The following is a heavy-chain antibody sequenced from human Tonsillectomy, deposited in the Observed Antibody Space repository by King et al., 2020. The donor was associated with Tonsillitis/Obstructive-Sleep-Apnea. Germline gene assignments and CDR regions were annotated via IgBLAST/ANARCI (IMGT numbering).Heavy chain of an antibody. V-gene: IGHV4-59*01. Sequence: VQLQESGPGLVKPSETLSLTCTVSGGSISSYYWSWIRQPPGQGLEWIGYIYYSGSTNYNPSLKSRVTISVEPSKNQFSLKLSSVTAADTAVYYCARDQRDSSMDVWGKGTTVTVSS. CDR2: IYYSGST. D-gene: IGHD6-25*01. J-gene: IGHJ6*03. CDR3: ARDQRDSSMDV. CDR1: GGSISSYY.